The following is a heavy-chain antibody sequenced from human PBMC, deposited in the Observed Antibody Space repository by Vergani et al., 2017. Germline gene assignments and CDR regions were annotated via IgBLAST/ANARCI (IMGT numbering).Heavy chain of an antibody. J-gene: IGHJ6*02. V-gene: IGHV3-66*02. D-gene: IGHD3-22*01. CDR2: IYSGGST. Sequence: EVQLVESGGNLVQPGGSLRLSCAASGFTVSSNYMSWVRQAPGKGLEWVSVIYSGGSTYYADSVKGRFTISRDNYKNTLYLQMKSLRPEDTTVYYCARSHLPYYYYSSGYYSTNYYYYGMDVWGQGTTVTVSS. CDR3: ARSHLPYYYYSSGYYSTNYYYYGMDV. CDR1: GFTVSSNY.